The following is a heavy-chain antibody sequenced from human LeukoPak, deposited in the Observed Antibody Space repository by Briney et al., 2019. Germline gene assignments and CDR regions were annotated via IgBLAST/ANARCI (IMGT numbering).Heavy chain of an antibody. CDR1: GFTFSNYW. CDR2: INSDGRST. CDR3: ARETYSTSSGADYYYMDV. V-gene: IGHV3-74*01. D-gene: IGHD6-6*01. J-gene: IGHJ6*03. Sequence: PGGSLRLPCAASGFTFSNYWMHWVRQAPGKGLVWVSRINSDGRSTSYADSVKGRFTISRDNAKNTLYLQMNSLRAEDTAVYYCARETYSTSSGADYYYMDVWGKGTTVTVSS.